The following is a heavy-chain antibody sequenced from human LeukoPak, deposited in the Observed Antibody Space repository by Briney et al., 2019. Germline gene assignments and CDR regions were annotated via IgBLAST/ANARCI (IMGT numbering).Heavy chain of an antibody. J-gene: IGHJ4*02. CDR1: GFTFSSYS. V-gene: IGHV3-48*04. CDR2: ISSSSSTI. D-gene: IGHD4-17*01. Sequence: GGSLRLSCAASGFTFSSYSMNWVRQAPGKGLEWVSYISSSSSTIYYADSVKGRFTISRDNAKNSLYLQMNSLRAEDTAVYYCARYLNGDYVYFGYWGQGTLVTVSS. CDR3: ARYLNGDYVYFGY.